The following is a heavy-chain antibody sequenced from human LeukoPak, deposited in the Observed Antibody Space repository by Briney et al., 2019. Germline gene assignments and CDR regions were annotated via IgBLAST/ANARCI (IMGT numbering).Heavy chain of an antibody. J-gene: IGHJ4*02. CDR3: AKDTAYYYGSGSFYFDY. Sequence: SGGALILPCSASGFTFSSYAMSWVRQAPGKGLRWVSAISCSGDSTYYAASVKGRFTISRDNSKNTLYLQMNSLRAEDTAVYYCAKDTAYYYGSGSFYFDYWGQGTLVTVSS. V-gene: IGHV3-23*01. CDR1: GFTFSSYA. D-gene: IGHD3-10*01. CDR2: ISCSGDST.